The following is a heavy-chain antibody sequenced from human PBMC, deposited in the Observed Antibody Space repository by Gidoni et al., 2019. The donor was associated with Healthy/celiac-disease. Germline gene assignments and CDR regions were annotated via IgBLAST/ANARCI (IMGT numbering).Heavy chain of an antibody. CDR3: AREVYYYDSSGYHDAFDI. CDR2: IYYRGST. Sequence: VQLQESGAGLVKPSETLSLTCTVSGGSISSYYWSWFRQPPGKGLEWIGSIYYRGSTNYNPSLQRRVTISVDTSKHQFSLKLSSVPAADTAVYYCAREVYYYDSSGYHDAFDIWGQGTLVTVSS. J-gene: IGHJ3*02. V-gene: IGHV4-59*01. CDR1: GGSISSYY. D-gene: IGHD3-22*01.